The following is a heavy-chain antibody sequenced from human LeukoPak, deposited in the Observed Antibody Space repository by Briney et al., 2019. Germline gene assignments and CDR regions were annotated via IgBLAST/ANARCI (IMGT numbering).Heavy chain of an antibody. CDR3: ARTFYDFGSGYYFDY. J-gene: IGHJ4*02. CDR2: IYYSGST. D-gene: IGHD3-3*01. Sequence: SETLSLTCTVSGGSISSYYWSWIRQPPGKGLEWIGYIYYSGSTNYHPPFKSRVTMSIDTSKNQFSLSLSSVTAADTAVYYCARTFYDFGSGYYFDYWGQGTLVTVSS. V-gene: IGHV4-59*08. CDR1: GGSISSYY.